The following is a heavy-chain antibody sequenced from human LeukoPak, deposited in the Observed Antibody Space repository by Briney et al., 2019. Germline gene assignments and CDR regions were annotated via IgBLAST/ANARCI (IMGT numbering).Heavy chain of an antibody. D-gene: IGHD2-2*01. CDR2: ISAYNGNT. CDR3: ARASPFIVVVSAASDDAFDI. Sequence: ASVKVSCKASGYTFTSYGISWVRQAPGQGLEWMGWISAYNGNTNYAQKLQGRVTITTDTSTSTAYMELRSLRSDDTAVYYCARASPFIVVVSAASDDAFDIWGQGTMVTVSS. J-gene: IGHJ3*02. CDR1: GYTFTSYG. V-gene: IGHV1-18*01.